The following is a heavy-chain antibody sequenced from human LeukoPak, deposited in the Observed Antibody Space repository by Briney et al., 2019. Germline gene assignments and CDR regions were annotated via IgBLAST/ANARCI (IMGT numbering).Heavy chain of an antibody. J-gene: IGHJ1*01. CDR1: GGSISSYY. D-gene: IGHD6-13*01. CDR2: IYYSGST. V-gene: IGHV4-59*01. Sequence: PSETLSLTCTVSGGSISSYYWSWIRQPPGKGLEWIGYIYYSGSTNYNPSLKSRVTISVDTSKNQFSLKLSSVTAADTAVYYCARGTPGYSSSWYGGAEYFQHWGQGTLVTVSS. CDR3: ARGTPGYSSSWYGGAEYFQH.